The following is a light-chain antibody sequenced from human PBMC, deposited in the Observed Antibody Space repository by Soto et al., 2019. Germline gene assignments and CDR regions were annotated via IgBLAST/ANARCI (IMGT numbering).Light chain of an antibody. J-gene: IGKJ2*01. CDR3: QQSYSTPYT. CDR2: AAS. CDR1: QTISSY. V-gene: IGKV1-39*01. Sequence: DIPMTQSPSSLSASVGDRVTITCRASQTISSYLNWFQQKPGKAPKLLIYAASSLRSGVPSRFSGSGSGTDFTLTISSLQPEDFATYYCQQSYSTPYTFGQGTKLDI.